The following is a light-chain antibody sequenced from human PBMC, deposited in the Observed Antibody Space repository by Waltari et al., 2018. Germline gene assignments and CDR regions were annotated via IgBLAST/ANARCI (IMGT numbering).Light chain of an antibody. CDR3: SSRELSGHVV. CDR2: GKN. CDR1: ILSTYY. J-gene: IGLJ2*01. V-gene: IGLV3-19*01. Sequence: SSDLTQDPDVSVALGQTVRITCQGDILSTYYGNWCRQKPGQAPELVTYGKNNRPSGIPDRFSASSSENTASLIITGAQAEDEADYYCSSRELSGHVVFGGGTRLTVL.